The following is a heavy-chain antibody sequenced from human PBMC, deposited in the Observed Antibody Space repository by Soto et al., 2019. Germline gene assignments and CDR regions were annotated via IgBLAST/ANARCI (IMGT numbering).Heavy chain of an antibody. J-gene: IGHJ4*02. D-gene: IGHD3-3*01. V-gene: IGHV5-51*01. CDR1: GYSFTSYW. CDR3: SRTRNVLRFLEWLFDFDY. CDR2: IYPGDSDT. Sequence: PGESPKISCKGSGYSFTSYWIGWVRQMPGKGLEWMGIIYPGDSDTRYSPSFQGQVTISADKSISTAYLQWSSLKASDTAMYYCSRTRNVLRFLEWLFDFDYWGQGTLVTVSS.